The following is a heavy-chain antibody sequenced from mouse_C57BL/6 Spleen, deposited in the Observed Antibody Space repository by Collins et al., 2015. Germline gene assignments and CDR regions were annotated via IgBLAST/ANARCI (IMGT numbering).Heavy chain of an antibody. J-gene: IGHJ2*01. D-gene: IGHD4-1*01. CDR1: YN. CDR2: INPNNGGT. V-gene: IGHV1-18*01. Sequence: YNMDWVKQSHGKSLEWIGDINPNNGGTIYNQKFKGKATLTVDKSSSTAYMELRSLTSEDTAVYYCARLGAAFDYWGQGATLTVSS. CDR3: ARLGAAFDY.